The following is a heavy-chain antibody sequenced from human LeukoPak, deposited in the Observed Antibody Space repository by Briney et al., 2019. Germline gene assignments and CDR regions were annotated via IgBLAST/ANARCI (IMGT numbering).Heavy chain of an antibody. CDR2: IYYSGST. J-gene: IGHJ4*02. Sequence: PSETLSLTCTVSGGSVSSGSYYWSWIRQPPGKGLEWIGYIYYSGSTNYNPSLKSRVTISVDTSKNQFSLKLSSVTAADTAVYYCARGRAYYDFWSGYHKLPYYFDYWGQGTLVTVSS. CDR3: ARGRAYYDFWSGYHKLPYYFDY. D-gene: IGHD3-3*01. CDR1: GGSVSSGSYY. V-gene: IGHV4-61*01.